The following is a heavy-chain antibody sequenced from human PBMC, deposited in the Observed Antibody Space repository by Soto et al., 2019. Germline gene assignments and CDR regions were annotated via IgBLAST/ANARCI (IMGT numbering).Heavy chain of an antibody. Sequence: EVELVESGGGLVQPGRSLRLSCTASGFTFDDYAMHWVRQAPGKGLEWVSGINWNSGSIAYADSVRGRFTISRDNAKNSLHLQMQSLRVDDTAFYYCTKGDELQSLFADWGRGTLVTVSS. D-gene: IGHD2-21*01. CDR1: GFTFDDYA. CDR3: TKGDELQSLFAD. V-gene: IGHV3-9*01. CDR2: INWNSGSI. J-gene: IGHJ4*02.